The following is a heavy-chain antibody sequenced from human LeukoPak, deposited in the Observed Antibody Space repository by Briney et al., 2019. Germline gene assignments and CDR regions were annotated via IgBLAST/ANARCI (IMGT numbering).Heavy chain of an antibody. D-gene: IGHD3-22*01. J-gene: IGHJ3*02. CDR2: IKQDGSEK. Sequence: GGSLRLSCAASGFTFSSYWMSWVRQAPGKGLEWVANIKQDGSEKYYVDSVKGRFTISRDNAKNSLYLQMNSLRAEDTAVYYCARVDYYDSSGPINAFDIWGQGTMVTVSS. V-gene: IGHV3-7*04. CDR3: ARVDYYDSSGPINAFDI. CDR1: GFTFSSYW.